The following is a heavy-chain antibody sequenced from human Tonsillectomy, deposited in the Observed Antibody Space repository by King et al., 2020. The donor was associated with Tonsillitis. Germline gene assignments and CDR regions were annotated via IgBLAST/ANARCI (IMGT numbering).Heavy chain of an antibody. CDR2: IYWNDDK. CDR3: AHALIAPGGSYRFYYFGMDV. V-gene: IGHV2-5*01. D-gene: IGHD2-15*01. CDR1: GFSLTSSGVG. J-gene: IGHJ6*02. Sequence: ITLKESGPTLVKPTQTLTLTCTFSGFSLTSSGVGVGWIRQSPGKALEWLALIYWNDDKRYSPSLRSRLTITKDTSKNQVVLTMTYMDSVDTATYYCAHALIAPGGSYRFYYFGMDVWGQGTTVTVSS.